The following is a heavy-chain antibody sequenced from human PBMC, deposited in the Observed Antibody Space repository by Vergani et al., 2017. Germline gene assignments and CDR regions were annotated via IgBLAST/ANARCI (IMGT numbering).Heavy chain of an antibody. CDR2: INPSGGST. Sequence: QVLLVQSGAEVKKPGASVRVSCKTSGYTFTNYYIQWVRQAPGKGLEWMGIINPSGGSTTYAQQFQGRLTMTRDTSTSTVYMDLSNLRSEDTAVYYCARPRGDILPPNPQRLDYWGQGTLVTVSS. J-gene: IGHJ4*02. CDR1: GYTFTNYY. D-gene: IGHD1-14*01. CDR3: ARPRGDILPPNPQRLDY. V-gene: IGHV1-46*03.